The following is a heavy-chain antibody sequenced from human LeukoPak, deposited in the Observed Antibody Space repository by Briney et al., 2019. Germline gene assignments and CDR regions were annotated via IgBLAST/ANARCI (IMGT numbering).Heavy chain of an antibody. CDR3: ARASQAVDTAMVNPLDY. CDR1: GYTFTSYG. D-gene: IGHD5-18*01. CDR2: ISAYNGNT. J-gene: IGHJ4*02. V-gene: IGHV1-18*01. Sequence: ASVKVSCKASGYTFTSYGISWVRQAPGQGPEGMGWISAYNGNTNYAQKLQGRVTMTTDTSTSTAYMELRSLRSDDTAVYYCARASQAVDTAMVNPLDYWGQGTLVTVSS.